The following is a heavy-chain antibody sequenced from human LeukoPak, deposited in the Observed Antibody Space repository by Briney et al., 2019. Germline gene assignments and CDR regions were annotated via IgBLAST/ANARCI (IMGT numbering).Heavy chain of an antibody. V-gene: IGHV4-59*08. Sequence: SETLSLTCTVSGGSISSYYWSWIRQPPGKGLKWIGYIYYSGSTNYNPSLKSRVTISVDTSKNQFSLKLSSVTAADTAVYYCARIRDILTVNWFDPWGQGTLVTVSS. CDR3: ARIRDILTVNWFDP. CDR2: IYYSGST. D-gene: IGHD3-9*01. CDR1: GGSISSYY. J-gene: IGHJ5*02.